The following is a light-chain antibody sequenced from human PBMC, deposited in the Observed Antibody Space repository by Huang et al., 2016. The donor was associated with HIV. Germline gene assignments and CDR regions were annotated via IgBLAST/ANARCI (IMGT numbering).Light chain of an antibody. CDR1: QSIGIN. CDR3: QQYNNWPPT. J-gene: IGKJ3*01. Sequence: EIVMTQSPATLSLSPGERATLSCRASQSIGINLAWYQQKPGQAPRLLIHAASTRATGVPARFSGSGSGTEFTLTISSLQSEDFAIYCCQQYNNWPPTFGPGTKVDFK. V-gene: IGKV3D-15*01. CDR2: AAS.